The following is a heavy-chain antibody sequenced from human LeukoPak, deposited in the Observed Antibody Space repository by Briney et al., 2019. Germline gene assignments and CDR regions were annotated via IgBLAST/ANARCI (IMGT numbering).Heavy chain of an antibody. J-gene: IGHJ6*03. CDR2: ISSSGSTI. D-gene: IGHD1-26*01. CDR1: GFTFSSYE. Sequence: GGSLRLSCAASGFTFSSYEMNWVRQAPGKGLEWVSYISSSGSTIYYADSVKGRFTISRDNAKNSLYLQMNSLRAEDTAVYYCAREGGSYGYYYMDVWGKGTTVTISS. CDR3: AREGGSYGYYYMDV. V-gene: IGHV3-48*03.